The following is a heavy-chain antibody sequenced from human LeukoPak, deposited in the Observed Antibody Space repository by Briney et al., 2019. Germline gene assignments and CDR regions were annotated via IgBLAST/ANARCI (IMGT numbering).Heavy chain of an antibody. D-gene: IGHD3-22*01. CDR2: IYTSGST. CDR1: GSSISSGSYY. V-gene: IGHV4-61*02. Sequence: SETLSLTCTVSGSSISSGSYYWSWIRQPAGKGLEWIGRIYTSGSTNYNPSLKSRVTVSVDTSKSQFSLKLSSVTAADTAVYYCARTWIVVVMGAFDIWGQGTMVTVSS. CDR3: ARTWIVVVMGAFDI. J-gene: IGHJ3*02.